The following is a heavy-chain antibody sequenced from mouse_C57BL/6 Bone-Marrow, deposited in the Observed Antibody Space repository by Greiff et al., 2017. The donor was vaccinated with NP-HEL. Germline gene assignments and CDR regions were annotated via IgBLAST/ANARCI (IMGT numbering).Heavy chain of an antibody. Sequence: VKLVESGPGLVAPSQSLSITCTVSGFSLTSYGVHWVRQPPGKGLEWLVVIWSDGSTTYNSALKSSLGISKDNSKSQVFLKMNSLQTDDTAMYYCARHNYGSSPYWYFDVWGTGTTVTVSS. CDR1: GFSLTSYG. D-gene: IGHD1-1*01. CDR2: IWSDGST. CDR3: ARHNYGSSPYWYFDV. J-gene: IGHJ1*03. V-gene: IGHV2-6-1*01.